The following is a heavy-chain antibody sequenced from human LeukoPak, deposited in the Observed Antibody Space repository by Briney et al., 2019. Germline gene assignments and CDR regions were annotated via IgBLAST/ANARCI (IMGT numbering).Heavy chain of an antibody. CDR3: VRGSYGAYDY. D-gene: IGHD4-17*01. Sequence: PGGSLRLSCAVSGFTVISTHMSWVRQAPGKGLEWVSSISSDSSYIYYADAVHGRFTVSRDNAKYSLYLQMNSLRAEDTAVYYCVRGSYGAYDYWGQGSLVTVSS. CDR1: GFTVISTH. V-gene: IGHV3-21*01. CDR2: ISSDSSYI. J-gene: IGHJ4*02.